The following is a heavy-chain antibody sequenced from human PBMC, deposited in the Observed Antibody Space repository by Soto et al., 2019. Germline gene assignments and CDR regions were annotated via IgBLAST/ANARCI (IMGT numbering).Heavy chain of an antibody. CDR1: GYTFTSYA. CDR3: ARDLLCDP. V-gene: IGHV1-3*01. CDR2: INAGNANT. D-gene: IGHD2-15*01. Sequence: QVQLVQSGAEVKKPGASVKVSCKASGYTFTSYAMHWVRQAPGQRLEWMGWINAGNANTKYSQKFQGRVTITRDTSASTAYMDLRSLRSEDTTVYYCARDLLCDPWGQGTLVTVS. J-gene: IGHJ5*02.